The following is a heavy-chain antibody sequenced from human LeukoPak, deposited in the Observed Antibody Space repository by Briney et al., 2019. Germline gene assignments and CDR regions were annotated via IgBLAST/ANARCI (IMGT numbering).Heavy chain of an antibody. D-gene: IGHD4-17*01. Sequence: GGSLTLSCAPSGFNFTDHAMHWVRQAPGKGLEWVCFTSWDDRAIDYASSVKGRFTISRDNDNKSLYLQMSSLTAADTAVYYCARDRYRDYGYYLGFWGQGTLGAGSS. CDR2: TSWDDRAI. CDR1: GFNFTDHA. V-gene: IGHV3-43D*04. J-gene: IGHJ4*02. CDR3: ARDRYRDYGYYLGF.